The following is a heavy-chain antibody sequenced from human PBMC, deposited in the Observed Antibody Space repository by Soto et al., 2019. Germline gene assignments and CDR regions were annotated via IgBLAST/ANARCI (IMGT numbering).Heavy chain of an antibody. CDR1: GGSISSSNW. CDR2: IYHSGST. V-gene: IGHV4-4*02. CDR3: ARDVRGCTNGICYTLTLDY. D-gene: IGHD2-8*01. Sequence: SETLSLTCAVSGGSISSSNWWSWVRQPPGKGLEWIGEIYHSGSTNYNPSLKSRVTISVDKSKNQFSLKLSSVTAADTAVYYCARDVRGCTNGICYTLTLDYWGQGTLVTVSS. J-gene: IGHJ4*02.